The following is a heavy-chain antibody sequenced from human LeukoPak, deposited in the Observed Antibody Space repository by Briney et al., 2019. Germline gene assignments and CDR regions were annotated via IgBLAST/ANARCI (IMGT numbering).Heavy chain of an antibody. CDR3: TTDLSWFGELDTVDY. V-gene: IGHV3-15*01. D-gene: IGHD3-10*01. J-gene: IGHJ4*02. Sequence: NPGGSLRLSCAASGFTFSNAWMSWVRQAPGKGLEWVGHIKSKTDGGTTDYAAPVKGRFTISRDDSKNTLYLQMNSLKTEDTAVYYCTTDLSWFGELDTVDYWGQGTLVTVSS. CDR2: IKSKTDGGTT. CDR1: GFTFSNAW.